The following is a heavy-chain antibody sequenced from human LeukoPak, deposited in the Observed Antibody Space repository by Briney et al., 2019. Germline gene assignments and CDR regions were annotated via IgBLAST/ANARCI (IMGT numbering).Heavy chain of an antibody. J-gene: IGHJ4*02. CDR3: ARSGYGELGF. D-gene: IGHD5-12*01. Sequence: ASVKVSCKASGYTFTNYDINWVRQAPGQGLESMGWMNPSTGNTNYAQRFQGRVTMTRDTSINTAYLELSSLRFEDTAVYLCARSGYGELGFWGQGSLLTVSS. V-gene: IGHV1-8*01. CDR2: MNPSTGNT. CDR1: GYTFTNYD.